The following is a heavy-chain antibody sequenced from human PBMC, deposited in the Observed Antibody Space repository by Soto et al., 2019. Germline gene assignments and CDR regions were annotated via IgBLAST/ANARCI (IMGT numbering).Heavy chain of an antibody. V-gene: IGHV3-30*03. CDR2: ISYDGSNK. Sequence: GGSLRLSCAASVFTFSNYGMHCVRQAPGKGLEWVAVISYDGSNKYYADSVKGRFTISRYNSKNTLYLQMNSLRAEDTAVYYCATALLRYFDWRGALDIWGQGTMVTVSS. D-gene: IGHD3-9*01. CDR3: ATALLRYFDWRGALDI. CDR1: VFTFSNYG. J-gene: IGHJ3*02.